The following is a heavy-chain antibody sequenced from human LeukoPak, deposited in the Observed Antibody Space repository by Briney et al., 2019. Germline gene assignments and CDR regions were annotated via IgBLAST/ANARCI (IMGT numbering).Heavy chain of an antibody. V-gene: IGHV4-59*01. CDR2: IYYSGST. Sequence: SETLSLTCTASGGSISSYYWSWIRQPPGKGLEWIGYIYYSGSTNYNPSLKSRVTISVDTSKNQFSLKLSSVTAADTAVYYCARGIEFGELSVWGQGTLVTVSS. CDR1: GGSISSYY. CDR3: ARGIEFGELSV. D-gene: IGHD3-10*01. J-gene: IGHJ4*02.